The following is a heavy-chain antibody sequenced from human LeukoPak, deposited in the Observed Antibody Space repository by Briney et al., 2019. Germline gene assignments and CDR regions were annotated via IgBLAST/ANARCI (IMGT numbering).Heavy chain of an antibody. J-gene: IGHJ6*02. CDR3: ARDLFGYTSGLMDV. V-gene: IGHV1-18*01. CDR2: ISTYNGRT. D-gene: IGHD6-19*01. Sequence: VASVKVSCKASGGTFSSYAISWVRQAPGQGLEWMGWISTYNGRTNYAQNLQGRVTMTTDTSTNTAYMELRSLRSDDTAVYYCARDLFGYTSGLMDVWGQGTTVTVSS. CDR1: GGTFSSYA.